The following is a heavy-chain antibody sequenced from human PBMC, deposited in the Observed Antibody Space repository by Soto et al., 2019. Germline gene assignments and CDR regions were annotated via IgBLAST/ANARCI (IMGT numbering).Heavy chain of an antibody. CDR1: GFSFSNYA. J-gene: IGHJ4*02. V-gene: IGHV3-64*01. CDR3: ARGGPYQLLSDFDY. CDR2: ISNNGVST. D-gene: IGHD2-2*01. Sequence: EVQLVESGGILVQPGGSLRLSCVASGFSFSNYAMHWVRQAPGKGLEYVSAISNNGVSTYYANSVKGRFIISRDNSKNELYLPMGSLRAEDMAVYYCARGGPYQLLSDFDYWGQGTLVTVSS.